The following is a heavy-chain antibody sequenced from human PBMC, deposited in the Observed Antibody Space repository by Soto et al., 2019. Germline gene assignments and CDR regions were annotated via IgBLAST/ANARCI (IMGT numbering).Heavy chain of an antibody. V-gene: IGHV1-18*01. CDR2: ISAYNGNT. CDR3: ARDKAIVVVVAATHFDY. Sequence: ASVKVSCKASGGTFSSYAISWVRQAPGQGLEWMGWISAYNGNTNYAQKLQGRVTMTTDTSTSTAYMELRSLRSDDTAVYYCARDKAIVVVVAATHFDYWGQGSLVPVSS. D-gene: IGHD2-15*01. J-gene: IGHJ4*02. CDR1: GGTFSSYA.